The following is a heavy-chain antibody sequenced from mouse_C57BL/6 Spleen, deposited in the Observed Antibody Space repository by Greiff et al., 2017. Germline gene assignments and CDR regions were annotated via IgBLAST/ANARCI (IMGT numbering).Heavy chain of an antibody. J-gene: IGHJ2*01. V-gene: IGHV1-39*01. CDR3: ARVTLYGSSYYFDY. Sequence: VQPQQSGPEPVKPGASVKIFCKASGYSFTDYNMNWVKQSNGKSLEWIGVINPNYGTTSYNQKFKGKATLTVDKSSSTAYMQLNSLTSEDSAVYYCARVTLYGSSYYFDYWGQGTTLTVSS. CDR1: GYSFTDYN. D-gene: IGHD1-1*01. CDR2: INPNYGTT.